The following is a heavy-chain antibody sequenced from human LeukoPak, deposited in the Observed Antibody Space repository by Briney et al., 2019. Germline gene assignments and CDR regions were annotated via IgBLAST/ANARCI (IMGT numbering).Heavy chain of an antibody. D-gene: IGHD3-3*01. CDR1: GFTVSSNY. Sequence: GGSLRLSCAASGFTVSSNYMSWVRQAPGKGLEWVSVIYSGGSTYYADSVKGRFTISRDNSKNTLYLQMNSLRAEDTAVYYCARGYDFWSGSTDAFDIWGQGTMVTVSS. CDR3: ARGYDFWSGSTDAFDI. V-gene: IGHV3-53*01. CDR2: IYSGGST. J-gene: IGHJ3*02.